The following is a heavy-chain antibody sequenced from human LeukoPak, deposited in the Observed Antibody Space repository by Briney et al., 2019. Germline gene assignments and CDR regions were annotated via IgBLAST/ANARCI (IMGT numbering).Heavy chain of an antibody. CDR3: ARSTQYYDFWSGSSCFDY. Sequence: GESLKISCKGSGYSFTSYWIGWVRQMPGKGLEWMGIIYPGDSDTRYSPSFQGQVTISADKSISTAYLQWSSLQASDTAMYYCARSTQYYDFWSGSSCFDYWGQGTLATVSS. J-gene: IGHJ4*02. CDR2: IYPGDSDT. V-gene: IGHV5-51*01. D-gene: IGHD3-3*01. CDR1: GYSFTSYW.